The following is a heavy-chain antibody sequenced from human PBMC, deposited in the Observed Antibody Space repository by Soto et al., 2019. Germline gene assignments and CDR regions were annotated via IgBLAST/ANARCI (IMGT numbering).Heavy chain of an antibody. CDR3: ARARPGIAAAGILRY. Sequence: SETLSLTCTVSGGSISSYYWSWIRQPPGKGLEWIGYIYYSGSTNYNPSLKSRVTISVDTSKNQFSLKLSSVTAADTAVYYCARARPGIAAAGILRYWGQGTLVTVSS. V-gene: IGHV4-59*01. CDR1: GGSISSYY. CDR2: IYYSGST. J-gene: IGHJ4*02. D-gene: IGHD6-13*01.